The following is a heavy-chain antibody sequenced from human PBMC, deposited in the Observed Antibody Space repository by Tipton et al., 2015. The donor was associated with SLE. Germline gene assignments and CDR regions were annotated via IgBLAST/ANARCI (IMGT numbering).Heavy chain of an antibody. CDR1: GDSISRINW. D-gene: IGHD6-6*01. J-gene: IGHJ2*01. Sequence: TLSLTCAVSGDSISRINWWSWVRQPPGKGLEWIGEIYHSGSTHYNPSLKSRVTISVDTSKNQFSLKLSSVTAADTAVYYCARAIGSSSGGWYFDLWGRGTLVTVSS. V-gene: IGHV4-4*02. CDR3: ARAIGSSSGGWYFDL. CDR2: IYHSGST.